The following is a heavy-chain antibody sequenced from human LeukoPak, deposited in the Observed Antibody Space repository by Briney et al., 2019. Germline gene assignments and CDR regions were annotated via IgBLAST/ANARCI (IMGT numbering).Heavy chain of an antibody. CDR1: GFTFSSYS. CDR2: ISSSSSTI. CDR3: ANSLNYDFWSGYSSFDY. D-gene: IGHD3-3*01. J-gene: IGHJ4*02. V-gene: IGHV3-48*01. Sequence: GGSLRLSCAASGFTFSSYSMNWVRQAPGKGLEWVSYISSSSSTIYYADSVKGRFTISRDNAKNSLYLQMNSLRAEDTAVYYCANSLNYDFWSGYSSFDYWGQGTLVTVSS.